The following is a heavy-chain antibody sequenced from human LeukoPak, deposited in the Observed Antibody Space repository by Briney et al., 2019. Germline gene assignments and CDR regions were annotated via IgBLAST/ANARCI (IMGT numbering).Heavy chain of an antibody. CDR2: INPNSGGT. CDR3: ARTYNWNDAFDH. CDR1: GYTFTGYY. V-gene: IGHV1-2*02. J-gene: IGHJ4*02. D-gene: IGHD1-1*01. Sequence: ASVKVSCKASGYTFTGYYMHWVRQAPGQGLEWMGWINPNSGGTNYAQKFQGRVTMTRDTSISTAYMELSRLRSDDTAVYYCARTYNWNDAFDHWGQGTLVTVSS.